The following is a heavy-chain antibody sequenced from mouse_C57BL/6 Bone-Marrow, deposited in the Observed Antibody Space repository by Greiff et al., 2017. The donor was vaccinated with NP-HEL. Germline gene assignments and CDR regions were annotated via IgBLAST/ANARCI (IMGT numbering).Heavy chain of an antibody. J-gene: IGHJ4*01. CDR3: ARQATVVAMDY. CDR1: GFTFSSYG. CDR2: ISSGGSYT. Sequence: EVQLQESGGDLVKPGGSLKLSCAASGFTFSSYGMSWVRQTPDKRLEWVATISSGGSYTYYPDSVKGRFTISRDNAKNTLYLQMSSLKSEDTAMYYCARQATVVAMDYWGQGTSVTVSS. D-gene: IGHD1-1*01. V-gene: IGHV5-6*01.